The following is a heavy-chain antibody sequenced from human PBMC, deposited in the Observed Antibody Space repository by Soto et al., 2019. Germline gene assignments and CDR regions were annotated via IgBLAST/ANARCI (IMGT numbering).Heavy chain of an antibody. Sequence: PGESLNISCKGSGCSFTSYWISLVRQMPGIGLEWMGRIDPSDSYTNYSPSFQGHVTISADKSISTAYLQWSSLKASDTAMYYCARHGGGYCTNGVCSDYWGQGTLVTVSS. CDR3: ARHGGGYCTNGVCSDY. V-gene: IGHV5-10-1*01. CDR2: IDPSDSYT. CDR1: GCSFTSYW. J-gene: IGHJ4*02. D-gene: IGHD2-8*01.